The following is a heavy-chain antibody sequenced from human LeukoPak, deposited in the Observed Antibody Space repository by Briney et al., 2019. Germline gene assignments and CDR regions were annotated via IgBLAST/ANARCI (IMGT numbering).Heavy chain of an antibody. V-gene: IGHV1-8*02. CDR1: GYTFTGYY. J-gene: IGHJ4*02. CDR3: ARGKIWSYSSSWYTY. CDR2: MNPNSGNT. D-gene: IGHD6-13*01. Sequence: ASVKVSCKASGYTFTGYYMHWVRQATGQGLEWMGWMNPNSGNTGYAQKFQGRVTMTRNTSISTAYMELSSLRSEDTAVYYCARGKIWSYSSSWYTYWGQGTLVTVSS.